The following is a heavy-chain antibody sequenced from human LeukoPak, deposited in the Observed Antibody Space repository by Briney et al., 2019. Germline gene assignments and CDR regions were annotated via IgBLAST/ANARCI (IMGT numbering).Heavy chain of an antibody. CDR2: ISAYNGNT. CDR3: ARGGFLKAEQQLTAPYSGP. J-gene: IGHJ5*02. CDR1: GYTFTSYG. V-gene: IGHV1-18*01. Sequence: ASVKVSCKASGYTFTSYGISWVRQAPGQGLEWMGWISAYNGNTNYAQKLQGRVTMTTDTSTSTAYMELRSLRSDDTAVYYCARGGFLKAEQQLTAPYSGPWGQGTLVTVSS. D-gene: IGHD6-13*01.